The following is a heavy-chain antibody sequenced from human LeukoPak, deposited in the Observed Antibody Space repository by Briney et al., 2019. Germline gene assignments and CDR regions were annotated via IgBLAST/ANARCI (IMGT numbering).Heavy chain of an antibody. Sequence: GGSLRLSCAAPGFTFSSYAMSWVRQAPGKGLEWVSAISGSGGSTYYADSVKGRFTISRDNSKNTLYLQMNSLRAEDTAVYYCVKIGVTIFAPIGYWGQGTLVTVSS. J-gene: IGHJ4*02. D-gene: IGHD3-3*01. CDR2: ISGSGGST. CDR3: VKIGVTIFAPIGY. V-gene: IGHV3-23*01. CDR1: GFTFSSYA.